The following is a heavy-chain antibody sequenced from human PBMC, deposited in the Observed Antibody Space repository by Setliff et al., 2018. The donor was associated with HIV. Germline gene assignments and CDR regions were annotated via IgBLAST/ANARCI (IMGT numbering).Heavy chain of an antibody. Sequence: ASVKVSCKASGYNFSSNGISWVRQAPGQGREWMGWISSYNGNTKYAQKVQDRVTMTKDTSTSTAYMELRSLRSDDTAVYYCASVSRSGWFFDWWGQGSLVTVSS. CDR3: ASVSRSGWFFDW. CDR1: GYNFSSNG. J-gene: IGHJ4*02. CDR2: ISSYNGNT. V-gene: IGHV1-18*01. D-gene: IGHD6-19*01.